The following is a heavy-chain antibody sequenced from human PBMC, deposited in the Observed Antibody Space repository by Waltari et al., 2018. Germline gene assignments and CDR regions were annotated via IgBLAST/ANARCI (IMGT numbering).Heavy chain of an antibody. V-gene: IGHV3-53*01. J-gene: IGHJ3*02. CDR1: VFSVSSNY. D-gene: IGHD6-19*01. CDR3: VRGVAGGFDI. Sequence: VLEAGGGLIQPGGSRRLSCFGYVFSVSSNYMSWVRQAPGKGLEWVSVLYGDGRTYYAESVKGRFIISRDNAKNTVYFQMNRLQTEDTAVYFCVRGVAGGFDIWGQGTLVTVSS. CDR2: LYGDGRT.